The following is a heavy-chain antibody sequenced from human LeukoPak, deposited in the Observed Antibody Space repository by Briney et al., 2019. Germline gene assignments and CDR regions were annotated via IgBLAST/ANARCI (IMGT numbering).Heavy chain of an antibody. V-gene: IGHV3-48*02. CDR3: ARDPETTVTTGYYFDY. J-gene: IGHJ4*02. CDR2: IISSSSTI. Sequence: PGGSLRLSCVASGFTFGSYSMNWVRQAPGKGLEWVSYIISSSSTIYYADSVKGRFTISRDNAKNSLYLQMNSLRDGDTAVYYCARDPETTVTTGYYFDYWGQGTLVTVSS. CDR1: GFTFGSYS. D-gene: IGHD4-17*01.